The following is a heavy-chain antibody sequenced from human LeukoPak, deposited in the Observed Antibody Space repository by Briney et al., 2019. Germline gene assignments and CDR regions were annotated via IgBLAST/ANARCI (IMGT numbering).Heavy chain of an antibody. J-gene: IGHJ3*02. Sequence: PGGPLRLSCAASGFTVSSNYMSWVRQAPGKGLEWVSVIYSGGSTYYADSVKGRFTISRDNSKNTLYLQMNSLRAEDTAVYYCASSGPVNAFDIWGQGTMVTVSS. CDR3: ASSGPVNAFDI. V-gene: IGHV3-66*01. CDR1: GFTVSSNY. CDR2: IYSGGST. D-gene: IGHD1-14*01.